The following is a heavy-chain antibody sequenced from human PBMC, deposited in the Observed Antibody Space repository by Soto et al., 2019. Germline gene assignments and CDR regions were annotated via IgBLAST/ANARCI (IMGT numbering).Heavy chain of an antibody. Sequence: SETLSLTWTVSGGSISSSSYYWGWIRQPPGKGLEWIGSIYYSGSTYYNPSLKSRVTISVDTSKNQFSLKLSSVTAADTAVYYCATAPVMRRHDYWGQGTLVTVSS. CDR1: GGSISSSSYY. D-gene: IGHD2-8*01. V-gene: IGHV4-39*01. CDR3: ATAPVMRRHDY. CDR2: IYYSGST. J-gene: IGHJ4*02.